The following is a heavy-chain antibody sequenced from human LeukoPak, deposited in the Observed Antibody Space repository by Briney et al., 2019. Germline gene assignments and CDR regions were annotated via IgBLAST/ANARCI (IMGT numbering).Heavy chain of an antibody. CDR1: GYTFTSYY. CDR2: INPNSGGT. J-gene: IGHJ5*02. Sequence: ASVKVSCKASGYTFTSYYMHWVRQAPGQGLEWMGWINPNSGGTNYAQKFQGRVTMTRDTSISTAYMELSRLRSDDTAVYYCAKGGVLRYFDWLLYPDNWFDPWGQGTLVTVSS. D-gene: IGHD3-9*01. CDR3: AKGGVLRYFDWLLYPDNWFDP. V-gene: IGHV1-2*02.